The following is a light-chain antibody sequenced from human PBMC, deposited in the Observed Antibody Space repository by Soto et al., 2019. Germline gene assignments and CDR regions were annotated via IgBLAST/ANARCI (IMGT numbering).Light chain of an antibody. V-gene: IGLV2-14*01. CDR1: SSDVGGYNY. Sequence: QSVLTQPASVSGSPGQSITISCTGTSSDVGGYNYVSWYQQHPVKAPKLMIYDVSNRPSGVSNRFSGSKSGNTASLTISGLQAEDEADYYCSSYTSSSTYVVFGGGTKVTVL. CDR3: SSYTSSSTYVV. J-gene: IGLJ2*01. CDR2: DVS.